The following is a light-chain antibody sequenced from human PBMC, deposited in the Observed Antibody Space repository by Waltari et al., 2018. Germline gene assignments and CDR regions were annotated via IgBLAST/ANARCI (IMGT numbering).Light chain of an antibody. CDR2: SAS. CDR1: QSVSRA. CDR3: QHYLRLPVT. J-gene: IGKJ1*01. Sequence: EIVLTQSPGTLSLSLGERATLSCRASQSVSRALTWYQQKPGQAPRLLIYSASTRAPGIPDRFSGSGSGTDFSLTISRLEPDDFAVYYCQHYLRLPVTFGQGTTVEV. V-gene: IGKV3-20*01.